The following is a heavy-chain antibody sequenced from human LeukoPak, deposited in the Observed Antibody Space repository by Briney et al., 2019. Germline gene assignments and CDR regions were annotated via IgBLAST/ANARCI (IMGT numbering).Heavy chain of an antibody. CDR2: ISGNGRNT. CDR1: GFTFSSYV. J-gene: IGHJ2*01. V-gene: IGHV3-23*01. CDR3: ARGRGVYGYWYFDL. Sequence: SGGSLRLSCAASGFTFSSYVMSWVRQAPGKGLEWVSTISGNGRNTYYADSVKGRFTISRDNSKITLYLEMNSLRVEDTAVYYCARGRGVYGYWYFDLWGRGTLVTVSS. D-gene: IGHD2-15*01.